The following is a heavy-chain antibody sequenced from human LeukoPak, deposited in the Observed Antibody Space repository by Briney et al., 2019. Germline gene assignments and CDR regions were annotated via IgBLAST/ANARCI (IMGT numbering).Heavy chain of an antibody. Sequence: GGSLRLSCAASGFTFSSYEMNWVRQAPGKGLEWVSYISSSGSTIYYADSVKGRFTISRDNAKNSLYLQMNSPRAEDTAVYYCARVEPTAIHTFDYWGQGTLVTVSS. CDR2: ISSSGSTI. CDR3: ARVEPTAIHTFDY. V-gene: IGHV3-48*03. J-gene: IGHJ4*02. D-gene: IGHD2-21*02. CDR1: GFTFSSYE.